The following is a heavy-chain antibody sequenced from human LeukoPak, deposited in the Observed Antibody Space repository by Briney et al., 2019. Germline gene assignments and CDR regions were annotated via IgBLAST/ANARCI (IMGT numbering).Heavy chain of an antibody. CDR1: GFTFSSYW. V-gene: IGHV3-74*01. CDR2: INSDGSSA. J-gene: IGHJ4*02. Sequence: GGSLRLSCAGSGFTFSSYWMHWVRQAPGKGLVWVSRINSDGSSATYADSVKGRFTISRDNAKNPLYLQMNSLRGEDTAVYYCARDRATAMFDYWAQGTLVTVSS. D-gene: IGHD5-18*01. CDR3: ARDRATAMFDY.